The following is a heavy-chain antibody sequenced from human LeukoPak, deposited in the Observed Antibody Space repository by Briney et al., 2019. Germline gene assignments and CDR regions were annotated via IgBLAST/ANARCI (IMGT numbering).Heavy chain of an antibody. CDR1: GFTFSSYA. CDR2: ISGSGGNT. V-gene: IGHV3-23*01. D-gene: IGHD6-13*01. Sequence: GGSLRLSCAASGFTFSSYAMSWVRQAPGKGLEWVSAISGSGGNTYYADSVKGRFTISRDNSKNTLYLQMNSLRAEDTAVYYCAKAPRTIIAAAGTPNDYWGQGTLVTVSP. J-gene: IGHJ4*02. CDR3: AKAPRTIIAAAGTPNDY.